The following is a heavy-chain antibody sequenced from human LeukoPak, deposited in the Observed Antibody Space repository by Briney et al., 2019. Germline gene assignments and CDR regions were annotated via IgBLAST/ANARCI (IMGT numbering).Heavy chain of an antibody. J-gene: IGHJ4*02. Sequence: GGSLRLSCAASGFTFSSYWMHWVRQAPGKGLVWVSRINSDGSSTSYADSVKGRFTISRDNAKNTLYLHMNSLRAEDTAVYYCASVDTAMVSRFDYWGQGTLVTVSS. V-gene: IGHV3-74*01. D-gene: IGHD5-18*01. CDR3: ASVDTAMVSRFDY. CDR1: GFTFSSYW. CDR2: INSDGSST.